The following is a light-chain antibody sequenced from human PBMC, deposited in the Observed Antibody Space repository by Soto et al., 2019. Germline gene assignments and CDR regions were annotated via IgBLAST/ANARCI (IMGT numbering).Light chain of an antibody. J-gene: IGKJ4*01. CDR3: QKYDSAPLT. Sequence: DIQMTQSLSSLSAPVGDRVTFTCRASQDIGHSLAWYQQKPGKPIQLLIYGASTLHSGVPSRFSGSGSGTDFTLTISSLQPEDVATYYCQKYDSAPLTFGGGTKV. CDR1: QDIGHS. CDR2: GAS. V-gene: IGKV1-27*01.